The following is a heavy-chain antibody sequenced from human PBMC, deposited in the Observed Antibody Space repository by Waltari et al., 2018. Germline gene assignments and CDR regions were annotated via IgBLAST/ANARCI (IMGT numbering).Heavy chain of an antibody. CDR2: ISSSSSYI. V-gene: IGHV3-21*01. Sequence: EVQLVESGGGLVKPGGSLRLSCAASGFTFSSYSMNWVRQAPGKGMEWVSSISSSSSYIYYADSVKGRFTISRDNAKNSLYLQMNSLRAEDTAVYYWARGRGSSWVDYWGQGTLVTVSS. J-gene: IGHJ4*02. CDR1: GFTFSSYS. D-gene: IGHD6-13*01. CDR3: ARGRGSSWVDY.